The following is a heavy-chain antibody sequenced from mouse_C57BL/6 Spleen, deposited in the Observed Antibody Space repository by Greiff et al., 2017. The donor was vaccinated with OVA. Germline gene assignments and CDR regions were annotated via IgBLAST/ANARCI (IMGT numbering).Heavy chain of an antibody. V-gene: IGHV1-82*01. Sequence: QVQLQQSGPELVKPGASVKISCKASGYAFSSSWMNWVKQRPGKGLEWIGRIYPGDGDTNYNGKFKGKATLTADKSSSTAYMQLSSLTSEDSAVYFCASRYFDVWSTGTTVTVSS. CDR2: IYPGDGDT. CDR1: GYAFSSSW. J-gene: IGHJ1*03. CDR3: ASRYFDV.